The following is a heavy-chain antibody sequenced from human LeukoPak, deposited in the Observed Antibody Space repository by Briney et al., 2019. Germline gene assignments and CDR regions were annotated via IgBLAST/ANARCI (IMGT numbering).Heavy chain of an antibody. V-gene: IGHV3-30-3*01. CDR1: GFTFSSYA. D-gene: IGHD6-13*01. Sequence: GGSLRLSCAASGFTFSSYAMHWVRQAPGKGLEWVAVISYDGSNKYYADSVKGRFTISRDNSKNTLYLQMNSLRAEDTAVYYCTSIAATAWGQGTLVTVSS. J-gene: IGHJ5*02. CDR2: ISYDGSNK. CDR3: TSIAATA.